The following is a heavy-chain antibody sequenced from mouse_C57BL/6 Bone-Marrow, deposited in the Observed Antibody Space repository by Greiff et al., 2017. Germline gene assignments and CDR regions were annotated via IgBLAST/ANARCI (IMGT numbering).Heavy chain of an antibody. V-gene: IGHV3-6*01. CDR1: GYSITSGYY. CDR3: ARDCYYYGSSHWYFDV. D-gene: IGHD1-1*01. J-gene: IGHJ1*03. Sequence: DVQLQESGPGLVKPSQSLSLTCSVTGYSITSGYYWNWIRQFPGNKLEWMGYISYDGSNNYNPSLKNRISITRDTSKNQFFLKLNSVTTEDTATYYCARDCYYYGSSHWYFDVWGTGTTVTVSS. CDR2: ISYDGSN.